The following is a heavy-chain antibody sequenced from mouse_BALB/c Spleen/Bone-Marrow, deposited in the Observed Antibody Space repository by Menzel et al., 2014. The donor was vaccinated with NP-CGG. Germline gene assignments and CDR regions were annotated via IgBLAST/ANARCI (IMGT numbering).Heavy chain of an antibody. CDR1: GFTFNTNA. Sequence: EVKLVESGGALVQPKGSLKLSCAASGFTFNTNAMNWVRQAPGKGLEWVARIRGKSNNYATYYADSVKDRFTISRDDSQSILYLQMNNLRTEDTAIYYCVGSYCDYWGQGTSVTVSS. J-gene: IGHJ4*01. CDR3: VGSYCDY. V-gene: IGHV10S3*01. D-gene: IGHD1-1*01. CDR2: IRGKSNNYAT.